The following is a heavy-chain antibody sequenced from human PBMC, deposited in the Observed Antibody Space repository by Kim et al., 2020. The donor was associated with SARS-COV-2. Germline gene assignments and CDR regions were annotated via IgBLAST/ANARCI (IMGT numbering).Heavy chain of an antibody. D-gene: IGHD3-22*01. CDR3: AHKVPYMYDSGDVYDV. J-gene: IGHJ3*01. CDR1: GFSLSSSGEA. Sequence: SGPTLVNPTQTLTLTCTFSGFSLSSSGEAVGWIRQPPGKGLQWLALFYGDGDKRYSPSLKNRLTIAKATSNNQVVFTMTNMGPVDTATYYCAHKVPYMYDSGDVYDVWGPGTEVTVSS. CDR2: FYGDGDK. V-gene: IGHV2-5*02.